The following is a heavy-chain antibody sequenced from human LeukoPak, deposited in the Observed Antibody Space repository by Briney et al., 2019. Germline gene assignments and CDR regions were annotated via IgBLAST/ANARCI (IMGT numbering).Heavy chain of an antibody. Sequence: SVKVPCKASGGTFSSYAISWVRQAPGQGLEWMGRIIPILGIANYAQKFQGRVTITADKSTSTAYMELSSLRSEDTAVYYCARARFLDPSGYYYYGMDVWGQGTTVTVSS. CDR3: ARARFLDPSGYYYYGMDV. J-gene: IGHJ6*02. V-gene: IGHV1-69*04. CDR2: IIPILGIA. CDR1: GGTFSSYA. D-gene: IGHD1-1*01.